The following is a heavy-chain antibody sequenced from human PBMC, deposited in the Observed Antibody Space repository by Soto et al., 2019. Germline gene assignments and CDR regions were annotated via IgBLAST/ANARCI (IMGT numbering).Heavy chain of an antibody. D-gene: IGHD6-6*01. CDR3: ARDVVDIAARNVEKGGYDY. CDR2: INPNSGGT. CDR1: GYTFTGYY. Sequence: GASVKVSCKASGYTFTGYYMHWVRQAPGQGLEWMGWINPNSGGTNYAQKFQGWVTMTRDTSISTAYMELSRLRSDDTAVYYCARDVVDIAARNVEKGGYDYRAQGTLVTVSS. J-gene: IGHJ4*02. V-gene: IGHV1-2*04.